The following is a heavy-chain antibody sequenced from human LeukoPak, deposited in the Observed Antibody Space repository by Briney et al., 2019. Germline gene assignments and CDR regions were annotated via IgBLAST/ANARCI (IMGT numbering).Heavy chain of an antibody. CDR2: ISSSSSYI. Sequence: GGSLRLSCAASGFTFSSYSMNWVRQAPGKGLEWVSSISSSSSYIYYADSVKGRFTISRDNAKNSLYLQMNSLRAEDTAVYYCARDARIAARFFLDYWGQGTLVTVSS. CDR3: ARDARIAARFFLDY. D-gene: IGHD6-6*01. CDR1: GFTFSSYS. V-gene: IGHV3-21*01. J-gene: IGHJ4*02.